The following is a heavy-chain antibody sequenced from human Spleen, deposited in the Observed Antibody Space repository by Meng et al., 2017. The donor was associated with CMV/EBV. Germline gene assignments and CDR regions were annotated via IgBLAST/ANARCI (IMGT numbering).Heavy chain of an antibody. V-gene: IGHV4-38-2*02. CDR1: GYSISRGHY. CDR3: ARGGNWGDAIDI. Sequence: SETLSLTCTVSGYSISRGHYWGWIRQPPGKGLEWIGSVYHSGVTYYNPSLKSRVTISVDTSKKQFSLKLNSVTAADTAVYYCARGGNWGDAIDIWGQGTMVTVSS. CDR2: VYHSGVT. D-gene: IGHD7-27*01. J-gene: IGHJ3*02.